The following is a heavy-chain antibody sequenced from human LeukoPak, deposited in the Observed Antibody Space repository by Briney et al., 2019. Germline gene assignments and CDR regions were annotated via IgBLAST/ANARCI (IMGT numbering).Heavy chain of an antibody. CDR1: GFTVNSNY. Sequence: GGSLRLSCSASGFTVNSNYMTWVRQAPGKGLEWVSLIYSGGRTYSADSVKGRFIISRDNSKNTLYLQMNNLRAEDTAVYYCARGYIIGPTTDYWGQGTLVTVSS. CDR2: IYSGGRT. V-gene: IGHV3-53*01. J-gene: IGHJ4*02. D-gene: IGHD3/OR15-3a*01. CDR3: ARGYIIGPTTDY.